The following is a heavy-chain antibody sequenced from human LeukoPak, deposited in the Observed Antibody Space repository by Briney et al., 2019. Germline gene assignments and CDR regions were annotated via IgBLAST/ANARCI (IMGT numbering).Heavy chain of an antibody. CDR2: MNPNSGNT. V-gene: IGHV1-8*01. CDR1: GYTFTSYD. CDR3: ARGRGGIATAGKDY. Sequence: GASVTVSCKASGYTFTSYDINWVRQATGQGLEWMGWMNPNSGNTGYAQKFQGRVTMTRNTSISTAYMELSSLRSEDTAVYYCARGRGGIATAGKDYWGQGTLVTVSS. J-gene: IGHJ4*02. D-gene: IGHD6-13*01.